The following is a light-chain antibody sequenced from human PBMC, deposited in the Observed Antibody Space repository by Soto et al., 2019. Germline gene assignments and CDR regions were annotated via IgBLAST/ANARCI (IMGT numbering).Light chain of an antibody. CDR3: QQYNNWPPEYT. CDR1: QSVSTK. CDR2: GVS. J-gene: IGKJ2*01. Sequence: EVVMTQSPATLSVSPGERVTLSCRASQSVSTKLAWYQQKPGQPPRLLIYGVSSRATGIPARFIGSGSQTDFTLTISSLQSEDFAVYYCQQYNNWPPEYTFGQGTKLEIK. V-gene: IGKV3-15*01.